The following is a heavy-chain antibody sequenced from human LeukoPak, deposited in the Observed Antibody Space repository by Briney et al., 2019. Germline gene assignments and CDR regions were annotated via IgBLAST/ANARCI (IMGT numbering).Heavy chain of an antibody. CDR2: ISGSGGST. V-gene: IGHV3-23*01. D-gene: IGHD6-13*01. J-gene: IGHJ5*02. Sequence: GGSLRLSCAASGLTFSSYAMSWVRQAPGKGLEWVSAISGSGGSTYYADSVKGRFTISRDNSKNTLYLQMNSLRAEDTAVYYCAKEPIGVAAAGTSWFDPWGQGTLVTVSS. CDR1: GLTFSSYA. CDR3: AKEPIGVAAAGTSWFDP.